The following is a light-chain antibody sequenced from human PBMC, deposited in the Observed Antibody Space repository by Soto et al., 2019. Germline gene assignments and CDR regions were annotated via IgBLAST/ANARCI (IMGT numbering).Light chain of an antibody. CDR2: DVS. V-gene: IGLV2-11*01. J-gene: IGLJ2*01. Sequence: QSALTQPRSVSGSPGQSVTISCTGTSSDVGGFNYVSWYQHHPGKAPKLMIYDVSKRPSGVPDRFSGSKSGNTASLTISGLQAEDEADYCCFSYAGSYTRGVFGGGTKLTVL. CDR1: SSDVGGFNY. CDR3: FSYAGSYTRGV.